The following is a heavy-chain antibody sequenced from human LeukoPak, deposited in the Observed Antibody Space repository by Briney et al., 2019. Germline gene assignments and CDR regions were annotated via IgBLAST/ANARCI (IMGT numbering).Heavy chain of an antibody. D-gene: IGHD3-16*02. CDR1: GYSFTSYW. Sequence: GESLKISCKGSGYSFTSYWISWVRQMPGKGLEWMGRIDPSDSYTNYSPSFQGHVTISADKSITTASLQWSSLKASDTAVYYCARLESSTASGFDYWGQGTLVTVSS. V-gene: IGHV5-10-1*01. CDR2: IDPSDSYT. J-gene: IGHJ4*02. CDR3: ARLESSTASGFDY.